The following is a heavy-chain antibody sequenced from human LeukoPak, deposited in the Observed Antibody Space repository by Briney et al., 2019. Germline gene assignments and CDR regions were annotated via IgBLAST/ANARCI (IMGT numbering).Heavy chain of an antibody. D-gene: IGHD6-19*01. CDR2: IYSGGST. CDR1: GFTVSSNY. CDR3: TRSSSGWPNPHC. Sequence: TGGSLRLSCAASGFTVSSNYLSWVRQAPGKGLDWVSVIYSGGSTYYADSVKGRFTISRDNSKNTLYLQMNSLRAEDTAVYYCTRSSSGWPNPHCWGQGTLVTVSS. J-gene: IGHJ4*02. V-gene: IGHV3-66*01.